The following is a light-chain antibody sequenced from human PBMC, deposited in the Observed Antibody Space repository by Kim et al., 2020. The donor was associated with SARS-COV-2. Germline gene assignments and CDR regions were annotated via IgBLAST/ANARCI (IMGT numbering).Light chain of an antibody. Sequence: PGKTARITWGGNNIGSKSVHWYQQKPGQAPVLLIYYDSDRPSGIPERFSGSNSGNTATLTISRVEAGDEADYYCQVWDSYSDHVVFGGGTQLTVL. V-gene: IGLV3-21*04. CDR2: YDS. J-gene: IGLJ2*01. CDR1: NIGSKS. CDR3: QVWDSYSDHVV.